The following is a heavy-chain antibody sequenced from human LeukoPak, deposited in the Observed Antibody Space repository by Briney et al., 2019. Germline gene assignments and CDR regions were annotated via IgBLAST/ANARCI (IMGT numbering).Heavy chain of an antibody. CDR1: GFTFSSYS. CDR2: ISSSSSYI. V-gene: IGHV3-21*01. CDR3: ARGYCSSTSCYTYYYYGMDV. J-gene: IGHJ6*02. D-gene: IGHD2-2*02. Sequence: GGSLRLSCAASGFTFSSYSMNWARQAPGKGLEWVSSISSSSSYIYYADSVKGRFTISRDNAKNSLYLQMNSLRAEDTAVYYCARGYCSSTSCYTYYYYGMDVWGQGTTVTVSS.